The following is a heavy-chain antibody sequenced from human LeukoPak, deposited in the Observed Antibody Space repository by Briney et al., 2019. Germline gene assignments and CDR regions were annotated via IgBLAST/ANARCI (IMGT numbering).Heavy chain of an antibody. CDR1: GFTFSSYW. Sequence: GGSLRLSCAASGFTFSSYWMHWVRQAPGKGLVWVSRINSDGSTTTYADSVKGRFTISRDNAKNTLYLQMNSLRAEDTAVYYCAKLPYYDFWSGYQNWFDPWGQGTLVTVSS. D-gene: IGHD3-3*01. CDR3: AKLPYYDFWSGYQNWFDP. J-gene: IGHJ5*02. CDR2: INSDGSTT. V-gene: IGHV3-74*01.